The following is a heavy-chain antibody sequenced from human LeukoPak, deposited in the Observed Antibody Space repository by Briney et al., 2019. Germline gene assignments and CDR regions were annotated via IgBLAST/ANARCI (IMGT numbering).Heavy chain of an antibody. CDR2: INHGGGT. J-gene: IGHJ4*02. CDR1: GWSFSDYF. Sequence: SETLSLTCAVYGWSFSDYFWNWIRQPPGKGLEWIGEINHGGGTRYNPSLKSRATISVDTSKKQFSLNLTSVTAADTAVYYCARGEDGTGDYRPTYFDSWGQGTLATVSS. V-gene: IGHV4-34*01. CDR3: ARGEDGTGDYRPTYFDS. D-gene: IGHD4-17*01.